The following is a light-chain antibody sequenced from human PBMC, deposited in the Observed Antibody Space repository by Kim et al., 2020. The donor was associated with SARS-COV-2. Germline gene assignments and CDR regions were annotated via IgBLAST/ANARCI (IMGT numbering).Light chain of an antibody. Sequence: GQSITISRTGTSSDVVGYNYVPWYQQHPGKAPKLMIYDVSNRPSGVSNRFSGSKSGNTASLTISGLQAEDEADYYCSSYTSSSTWVFGGGTQLTVL. CDR3: SSYTSSSTWV. CDR1: SSDVVGYNY. CDR2: DVS. J-gene: IGLJ3*02. V-gene: IGLV2-14*03.